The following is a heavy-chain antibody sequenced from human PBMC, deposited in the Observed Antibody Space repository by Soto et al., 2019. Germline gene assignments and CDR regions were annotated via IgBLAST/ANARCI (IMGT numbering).Heavy chain of an antibody. Sequence: SGPTLVNPTQTLTLTCTFSGFSLSTSGMCVSWIRQPPGKALEWLALIDWDDDKYYSTSLKTRLTISKDTSKNQVVLTMTNMDPVDTATYYCARISGWGGDDYYGMDVWGQGTTVTVSS. CDR1: GFSLSTSGMC. D-gene: IGHD6-25*01. CDR3: ARISGWGGDDYYGMDV. CDR2: IDWDDDK. V-gene: IGHV2-70*01. J-gene: IGHJ6*02.